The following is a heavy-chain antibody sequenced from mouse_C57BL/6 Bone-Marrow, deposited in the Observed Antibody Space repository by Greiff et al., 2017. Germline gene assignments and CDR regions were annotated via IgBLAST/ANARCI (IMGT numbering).Heavy chain of an antibody. CDR2: IDPENGDT. CDR1: GFNIKDDY. CDR3: AWETAQVDFDY. J-gene: IGHJ2*01. Sequence: VQLQQSGAELVRPGASVKLSCTASGFNIKDDYMHWVKQRPEQGLEWIGWIDPENGDTEYASKFQGKATITADTSSNTAYLQLSSLTSEDTAVYYCAWETAQVDFDYEDRGNTLTVSS. D-gene: IGHD3-2*02. V-gene: IGHV14-4*01.